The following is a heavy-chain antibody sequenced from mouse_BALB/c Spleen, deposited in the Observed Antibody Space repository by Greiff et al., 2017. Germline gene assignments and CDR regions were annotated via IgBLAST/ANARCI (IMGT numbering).Heavy chain of an antibody. Sequence: EVKLVDSGPGLVKPSQTVSLTCTVTGISITTGNYRWSWIRQFPGNKLEWIGYIYYSGTITYNPSLTSRTTITRDTSKNQFFLEMNSLTAEDTATYYCARVGLLPYFDYWGQGTTLTVSS. V-gene: IGHV3-5*02. CDR3: ARVGLLPYFDY. J-gene: IGHJ2*01. CDR2: IYYSGTI. D-gene: IGHD2-3*01. CDR1: GISITTGNYR.